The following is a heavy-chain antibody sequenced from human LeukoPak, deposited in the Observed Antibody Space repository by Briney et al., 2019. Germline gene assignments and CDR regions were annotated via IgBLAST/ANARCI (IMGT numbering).Heavy chain of an antibody. CDR3: AGGVRVPRAFDI. CDR2: IYYSGST. V-gene: IGHV4-31*03. Sequence: SETLSLACTVSGGSISSGGYYWSWIRQHPGKGLEWIGYIYYSGSTYYNPSLKSRVTISVDTSKNQFSLKLSSVTAADTAVYYCAGGVRVPRAFDIWGQGTMVTVSS. J-gene: IGHJ3*02. D-gene: IGHD3-10*01. CDR1: GGSISSGGYY.